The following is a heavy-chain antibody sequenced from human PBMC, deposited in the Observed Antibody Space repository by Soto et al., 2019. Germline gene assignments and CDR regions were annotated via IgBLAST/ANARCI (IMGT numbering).Heavy chain of an antibody. V-gene: IGHV1-3*01. J-gene: IGHJ6*02. CDR2: INAGNGNT. D-gene: IGHD3-10*01. CDR1: GYTFTSYA. Sequence: ASVKVSCKASGYTFTSYAMHWVRQAPGQRLEWMGWINAGNGNTKYSQKFQGRVTITRDTSASTAYMELSSLRSEDTAVYYCARAITMVRGVVTIYYYGMDVWGQGTTVTVSS. CDR3: ARAITMVRGVVTIYYYGMDV.